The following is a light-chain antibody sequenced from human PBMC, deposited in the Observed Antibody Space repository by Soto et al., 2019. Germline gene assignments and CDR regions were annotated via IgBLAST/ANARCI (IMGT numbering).Light chain of an antibody. CDR2: KAS. Sequence: DIQMTQSPSTLSGSVGDRVTITCRASQTISSWLAWYQQKPVKAPKLLIYKASTLKSGVPSRFSGSGSWTEFTLTISSLQPDDFATYYCQHYNSYSEAFGKGTKVDLK. V-gene: IGKV1-5*03. J-gene: IGKJ1*01. CDR3: QHYNSYSEA. CDR1: QTISSW.